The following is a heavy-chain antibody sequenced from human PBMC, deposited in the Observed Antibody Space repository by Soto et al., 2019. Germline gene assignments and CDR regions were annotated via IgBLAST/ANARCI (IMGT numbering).Heavy chain of an antibody. CDR3: ARDAQLAYYYYYGMDV. Sequence: QVQLVESGGGLVKPGGSLRLSCAASGFTFSDYYMSWIRQAPGKGLEWVSYISSSSSYTNYADSVKGRFTISRDNAKNSLYLQMNGLRAEDTAVYYCARDAQLAYYYYYGMDVWGQGTTVTVSS. CDR1: GFTFSDYY. J-gene: IGHJ6*02. D-gene: IGHD6-13*01. CDR2: ISSSSSYT. V-gene: IGHV3-11*05.